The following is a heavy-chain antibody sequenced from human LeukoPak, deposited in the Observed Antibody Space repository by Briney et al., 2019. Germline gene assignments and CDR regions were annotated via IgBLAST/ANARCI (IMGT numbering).Heavy chain of an antibody. Sequence: ASVRVSCKASGYTFTSYGISWVRQAPGQGLEWMGWISAYNGNTNYAQKLQGRVTMTTDTSTSTAYMELRSLRSDDTAVYYCAREDCSNYYYYGMDVWGQGTTVTVSS. CDR3: AREDCSNYYYYGMDV. CDR2: ISAYNGNT. V-gene: IGHV1-18*01. J-gene: IGHJ6*02. CDR1: GYTFTSYG. D-gene: IGHD4-4*01.